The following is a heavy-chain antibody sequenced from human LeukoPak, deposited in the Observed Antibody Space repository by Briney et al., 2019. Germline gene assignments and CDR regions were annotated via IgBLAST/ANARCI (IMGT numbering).Heavy chain of an antibody. V-gene: IGHV4-38-2*02. J-gene: IGHJ4*02. CDR1: GYSISSGYY. CDR2: IYHSGST. CDR3: ARVVVAAYSDY. D-gene: IGHD2-15*01. Sequence: ASETLSLTCTVSGYSISSGYYWGWIRQPPGKGLEWIGSIYHSGSTYYNPSLKSRVTISVDTSKNQFSLKLSSVTAADTAVYYCARVVVAAYSDYWGQGTLVTVSS.